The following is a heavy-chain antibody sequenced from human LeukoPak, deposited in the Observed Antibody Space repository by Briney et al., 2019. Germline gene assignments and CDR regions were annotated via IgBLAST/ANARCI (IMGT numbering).Heavy chain of an antibody. Sequence: PGGSLRLSCAASGFTFSSYGMHWVRQAPGKGLEWVSVIYSGGSTYYADSVKGRFTISRDNSKNTLYLQMNSLRAEDTAVYYCASRIAAAGTWGQGTLVTVSS. CDR1: GFTFSSYG. CDR2: IYSGGST. V-gene: IGHV3-66*01. J-gene: IGHJ4*02. D-gene: IGHD6-13*01. CDR3: ASRIAAAGT.